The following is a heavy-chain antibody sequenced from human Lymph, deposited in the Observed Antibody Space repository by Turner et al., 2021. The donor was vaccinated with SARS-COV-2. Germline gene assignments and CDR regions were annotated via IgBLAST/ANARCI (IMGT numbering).Heavy chain of an antibody. Sequence: EVQLVESGGGLVQPGGSLRLSCAASGFTFSSYWLHWVRQAPGKGLVWVSRINSDGSSTSYADSVKGRCTIYRDNAKNTLYLQMNSLRAEDTAVYYCARDGGYCSGGSCYSYDAFDIWGQGTMVTISS. CDR1: GFTFSSYW. CDR2: INSDGSST. V-gene: IGHV3-74*01. CDR3: ARDGGYCSGGSCYSYDAFDI. D-gene: IGHD2-15*01. J-gene: IGHJ3*02.